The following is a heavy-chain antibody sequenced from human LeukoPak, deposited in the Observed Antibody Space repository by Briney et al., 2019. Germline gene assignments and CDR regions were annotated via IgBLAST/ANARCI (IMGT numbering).Heavy chain of an antibody. CDR3: ASRRVAVPCSRAFDY. J-gene: IGHJ4*02. V-gene: IGHV3-48*03. Sequence: GRSLRPSCAASGFTLSAYEMNWGRQAPGKGLEWVAYISRPSIQYVHSLKGRDTISRDKARNSLSLQMYRLRAEETAVFYCASRRVAVPCSRAFDYWGQGALVTGSS. D-gene: IGHD3-10*02. CDR2: ISRPSI. CDR1: GFTLSAYE.